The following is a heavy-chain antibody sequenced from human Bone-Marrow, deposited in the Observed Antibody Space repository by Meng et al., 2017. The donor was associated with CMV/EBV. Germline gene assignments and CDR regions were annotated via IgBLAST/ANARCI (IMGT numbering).Heavy chain of an antibody. D-gene: IGHD3-3*01. CDR1: GVSASSGSYY. J-gene: IGHJ1*01. CDR3: ASAHYDFWSGYYKEYFQH. Sequence: SETLSLTCTVSGVSASSGSYYWSWIRQPPGKGLEWIGSIYYSGSTYYNPSLKSRVTISVDTSKNQFSLKLSSVTAADTAVYYCASAHYDFWSGYYKEYFQHWGQGTLVTVSS. CDR2: IYYSGST. V-gene: IGHV4-39*07.